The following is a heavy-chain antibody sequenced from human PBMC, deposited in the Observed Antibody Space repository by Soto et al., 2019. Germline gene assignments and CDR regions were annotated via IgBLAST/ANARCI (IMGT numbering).Heavy chain of an antibody. V-gene: IGHV4-39*01. D-gene: IGHD3-3*01. Sequence: QLQLQESGPGLVKPSETLSLTCTVSGGSISSSSYYWGWIRQPPGKGLEWIGSIYYSGSTYYNPSLKSRVTISVDTSKNQFSLKLSSVTAADTAVYYCARHLPHYYDFWSGRINGMDVWGQGTTVTVSS. CDR2: IYYSGST. CDR1: GGSISSSSYY. CDR3: ARHLPHYYDFWSGRINGMDV. J-gene: IGHJ6*02.